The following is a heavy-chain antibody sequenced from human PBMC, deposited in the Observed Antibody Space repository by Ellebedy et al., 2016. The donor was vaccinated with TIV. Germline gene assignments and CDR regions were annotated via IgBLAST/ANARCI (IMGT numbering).Heavy chain of an antibody. J-gene: IGHJ4*02. CDR1: GYTFTGYY. Sequence: AASVKVSCKASGYTFTGYYIHWVRQAPGQGLEWMGWINPNNGGTNYAQKFQGRVTMTTDTSTSTAYMELRSLRSDDTAVYYCARDGPGGSGSYAYWGQGTLVTVSS. V-gene: IGHV1-2*02. CDR2: INPNNGGT. CDR3: ARDGPGGSGSYAY. D-gene: IGHD3-10*01.